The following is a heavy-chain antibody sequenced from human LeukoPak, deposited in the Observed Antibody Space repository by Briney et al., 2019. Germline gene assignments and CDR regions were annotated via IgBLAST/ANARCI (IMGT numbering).Heavy chain of an antibody. V-gene: IGHV3-23*01. CDR2: ICGIGCRT. D-gene: IGHD3-10*01. J-gene: IGHJ6*03. CDR1: GFTFSSYA. Sequence: PGWSLRLSCAASGFTFSSYAMSSVRQAPGTGLDWVSAICGIGCRTYYADSVTGRLPISRDNSKNTLYLQMNSLRAEDTAVYYCAKGGPTLFYYYYMDVWGKGTTVTVSS. CDR3: AKGGPTLFYYYYMDV.